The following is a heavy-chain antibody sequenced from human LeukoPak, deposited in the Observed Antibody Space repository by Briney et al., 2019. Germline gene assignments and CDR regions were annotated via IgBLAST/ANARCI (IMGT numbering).Heavy chain of an antibody. V-gene: IGHV4-38-2*02. CDR3: ARDPGITMIVVAPGWFDP. CDR2: IYHSGST. J-gene: IGHJ5*02. CDR1: GYSISIGYY. D-gene: IGHD3-22*01. Sequence: SETLSLTCAVSGYSISIGYYWGWIRPPPGKGLAWIGSIYHSGSTYYNPSLKSRVTISVDTSKNQFSLNLSSVTAADTAVYYCARDPGITMIVVAPGWFDPWGQGTLVTVSS.